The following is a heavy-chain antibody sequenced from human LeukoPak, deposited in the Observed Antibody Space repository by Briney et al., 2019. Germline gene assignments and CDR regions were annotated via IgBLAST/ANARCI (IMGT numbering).Heavy chain of an antibody. Sequence: ASVKVSCKASGYTFTGYYMHWVRQAPGQGLEWMGWINPNSGGTNYAQKFQGWVTMTRDTSISTAYMELSRLRPEDTAMYYCARDMGSGSLHYWGQGTLVTVSS. J-gene: IGHJ4*02. D-gene: IGHD1-26*01. CDR1: GYTFTGYY. CDR3: ARDMGSGSLHY. CDR2: INPNSGGT. V-gene: IGHV1-2*04.